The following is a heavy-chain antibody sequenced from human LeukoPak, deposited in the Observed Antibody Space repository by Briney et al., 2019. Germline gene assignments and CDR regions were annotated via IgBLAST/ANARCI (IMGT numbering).Heavy chain of an antibody. V-gene: IGHV3-66*01. CDR2: IYSGGST. CDR1: EFTVSSNY. D-gene: IGHD3-10*01. CDR3: ARVHMVRGVIADY. J-gene: IGHJ4*02. Sequence: GGSLRLSCAASEFTVSSNYMSWVRQAPGKGLEWVSVIYSGGSTYYADSVKGRFTISRDNSKNTLYLQMNSLRAEDTAVYYCARVHMVRGVIADYWGQGTLVTVSS.